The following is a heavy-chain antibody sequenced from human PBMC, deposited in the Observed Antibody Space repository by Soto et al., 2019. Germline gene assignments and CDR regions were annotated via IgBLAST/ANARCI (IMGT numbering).Heavy chain of an antibody. CDR3: ARVGDYVDYYFDY. Sequence: ASVKVSCKASGYTFTGCYMHWVRQAPGQGLEWMGWINPNSGGTNYAQKFQGWVTMTRDTSISTAYMELSRLRSDDTAVYYCARVGDYVDYYFDYWGQGTLVTVSS. J-gene: IGHJ4*02. CDR2: INPNSGGT. D-gene: IGHD4-17*01. V-gene: IGHV1-2*04. CDR1: GYTFTGCY.